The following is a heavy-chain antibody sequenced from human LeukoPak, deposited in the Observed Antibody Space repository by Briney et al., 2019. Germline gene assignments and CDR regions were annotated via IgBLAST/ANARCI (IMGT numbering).Heavy chain of an antibody. V-gene: IGHV4-38-2*02. D-gene: IGHD5-18*01. CDR2: IYYTGST. CDR3: ARRKGIQLWLPKSLFDY. Sequence: SETLSLTCTVSGYSISSGYYWGWIRQPPGKGLEWIGSIYYTGSTYYNPSLKSRVTISIDTSKNQFSLKMSSVTAADTAVYYCARRKGIQLWLPKSLFDYWGQGTLVTVSS. J-gene: IGHJ4*02. CDR1: GYSISSGYY.